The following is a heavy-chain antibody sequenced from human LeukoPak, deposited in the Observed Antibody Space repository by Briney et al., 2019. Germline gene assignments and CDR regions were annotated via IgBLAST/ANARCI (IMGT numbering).Heavy chain of an antibody. Sequence: ASVKVSCKASGYTFSDYYVHWVRQAPGQGLEWMGWINPNSGGTNYAQKFQGRVTMTRDTSISTAYMELSRLRSDDTAVCYCARMYSSSWPYYYYGMDVWGQGTTVTVSS. J-gene: IGHJ6*02. CDR2: INPNSGGT. V-gene: IGHV1-2*02. CDR1: GYTFSDYY. D-gene: IGHD6-13*01. CDR3: ARMYSSSWPYYYYGMDV.